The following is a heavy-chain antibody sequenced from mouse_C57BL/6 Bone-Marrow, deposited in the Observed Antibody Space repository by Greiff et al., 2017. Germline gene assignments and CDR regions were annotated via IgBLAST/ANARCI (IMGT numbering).Heavy chain of an antibody. CDR3: ATYYSNYGAMDY. V-gene: IGHV3-6*01. D-gene: IGHD2-5*01. CDR2: ISYDGSN. Sequence: VQLKESGPGLVKPSQSLSLTCSVTGYSITSGYYWNWIRQFPGNKLEWLGYISYDGSNNYNPSLKNRISITRDTSKNQFFLKLNSVTTEDTATYYCATYYSNYGAMDYWGQGTSVTVSS. J-gene: IGHJ4*01. CDR1: GYSITSGYY.